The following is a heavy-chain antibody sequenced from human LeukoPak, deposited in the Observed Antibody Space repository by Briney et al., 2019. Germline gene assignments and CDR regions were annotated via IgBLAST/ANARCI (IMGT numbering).Heavy chain of an antibody. CDR3: ARSGRGTYYYFDL. Sequence: ASVKVSCKASSYTFTRYGISWVRQAPGQGLEWMGWISGYNGNTNYAQKFQGRVSMTADTSTSTAYMELRSLRSDDTAVYYCARSGRGTYYYFDLWGQGTLVTVSS. CDR2: ISGYNGNT. J-gene: IGHJ4*02. V-gene: IGHV1-18*01. CDR1: SYTFTRYG. D-gene: IGHD1-26*01.